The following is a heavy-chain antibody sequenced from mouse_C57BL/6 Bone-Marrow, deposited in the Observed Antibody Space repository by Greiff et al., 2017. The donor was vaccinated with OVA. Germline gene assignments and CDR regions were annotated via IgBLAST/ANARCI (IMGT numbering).Heavy chain of an antibody. D-gene: IGHD1-1*01. CDR1: GYTFTNYW. CDR3: ARHYYGSSYVGFAY. Sequence: QVQLKESGAELVRPGTSVKMSCKASGYTFTNYWIGWAKQRPGHGLEWIGDIYPGGGYTNYNEKFKGKATLTADKASSTAYMQFSSLTSEYSAVYSCARHYYGSSYVGFAYWGQGTLVTVSA. V-gene: IGHV1-63*01. J-gene: IGHJ3*01. CDR2: IYPGGGYT.